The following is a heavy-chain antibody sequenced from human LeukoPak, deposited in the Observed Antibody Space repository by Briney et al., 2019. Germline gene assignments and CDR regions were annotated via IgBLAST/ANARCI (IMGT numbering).Heavy chain of an antibody. CDR2: IHSDGRTT. CDR3: ASDREYYYGSGSFDY. CDR1: GFTIRSYW. D-gene: IGHD3-10*01. Sequence: SGGSLRLSCAASGFTIRSYWMHWVRQAPGKGLVWVSRIHSDGRTTSYADSVKGRFTISRDNAKNSLYLQMNSLRAEDTAVYYCASDREYYYGSGSFDYWGQGTLVTVSS. V-gene: IGHV3-74*01. J-gene: IGHJ4*02.